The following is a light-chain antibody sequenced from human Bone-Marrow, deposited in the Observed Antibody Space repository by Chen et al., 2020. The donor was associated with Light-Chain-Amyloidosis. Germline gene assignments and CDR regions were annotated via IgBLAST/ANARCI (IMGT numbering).Light chain of an antibody. V-gene: IGKV3-11*01. J-gene: IGKJ1*01. Sequence: DIVLTQSPATRSWSPGERATLSCRASQSVSSYLAWYQQKPGQAPRLRIYDASNRATGIPARFSGSGSGTDFTLTISSLEPEDFAVYYCQQRSNWPTFGQGTKVEIK. CDR1: QSVSSY. CDR3: QQRSNWPT. CDR2: DAS.